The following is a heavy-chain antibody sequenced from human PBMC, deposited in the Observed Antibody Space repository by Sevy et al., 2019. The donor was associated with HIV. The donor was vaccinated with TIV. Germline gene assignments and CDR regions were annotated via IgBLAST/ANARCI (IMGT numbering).Heavy chain of an antibody. D-gene: IGHD3-16*01. CDR3: ARDGVMGSY. V-gene: IGHV3-7*01. CDR1: GFTFSSYW. CDR2: IKQDGSEK. J-gene: IGHJ4*02. Sequence: GGSLRLSCAASGFTFSSYWMSWVRQAPGKGLEWVANIKQDGSEKNYVDSVKGRFTISRDNAKNSLYLQMNSLRADDTSVYYCARDGVMGSYWGQGTLVTVSS.